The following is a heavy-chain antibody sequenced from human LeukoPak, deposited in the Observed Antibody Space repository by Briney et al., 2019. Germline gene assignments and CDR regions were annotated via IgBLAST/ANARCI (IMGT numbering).Heavy chain of an antibody. CDR1: GFTFSSYS. CDR3: ASAVDCSSTSCYKDWSDY. Sequence: PGGSLRLSCAASGFTFSSYSMNWVRQAPGKGLEWVSSISSSSSYIYYADSVKGRFTISRDNAKNSLYLQMNSLRAEDTAVYYCASAVDCSSTSCYKDWSDYWGQGTLVTVSS. J-gene: IGHJ4*02. D-gene: IGHD2-2*01. CDR2: ISSSSSYI. V-gene: IGHV3-21*01.